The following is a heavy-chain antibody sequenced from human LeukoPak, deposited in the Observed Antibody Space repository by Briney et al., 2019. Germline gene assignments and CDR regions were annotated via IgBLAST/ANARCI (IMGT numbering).Heavy chain of an antibody. CDR3: ARGRHEVSMIVVVMTAVSYYLDV. CDR2: ISYGGPNI. D-gene: IGHD3-22*01. Sequence: PSGSLTLSCAAYGFAFSSYDMPWIRQAPGKGLEWVAVISYGGPNIYYAYSVKSRFTISGDNSKNMLFLQMNSLRTEDTAVYYCARGRHEVSMIVVVMTAVSYYLDVWGKGTTVTVS. CDR1: GFAFSSYD. J-gene: IGHJ6*03. V-gene: IGHV3-30*03.